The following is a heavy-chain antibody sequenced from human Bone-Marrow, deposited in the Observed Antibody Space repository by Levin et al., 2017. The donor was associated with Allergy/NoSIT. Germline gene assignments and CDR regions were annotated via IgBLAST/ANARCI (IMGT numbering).Heavy chain of an antibody. CDR1: GYSFDSFG. D-gene: IGHD2-15*01. V-gene: IGHV1-18*04. J-gene: IGHJ4*02. Sequence: ASVKVSCETSGYSFDSFGISWVRQAPGQGLEYMGWISPFNGNTNHVQKFQGRLTLTTDASTSTAFMELRSLKSDDTAGYYCARRSLYCSGDSCYSGYWGQGTLVTV. CDR3: ARRSLYCSGDSCYSGY. CDR2: ISPFNGNT.